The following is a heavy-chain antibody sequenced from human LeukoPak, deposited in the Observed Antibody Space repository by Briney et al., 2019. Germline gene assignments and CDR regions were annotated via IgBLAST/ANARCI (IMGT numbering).Heavy chain of an antibody. CDR2: INPNSGGT. Sequence: ASVKVSCTASGYTFTGYYMHWVRQAPGQGLEWMGWINPNSGGTNYAQKFQGRVTMTRDTSISTAYMELSRLRSDDTAVYYCARSVVGATWVDYWGQGTLVTVSS. D-gene: IGHD1-26*01. V-gene: IGHV1-2*02. J-gene: IGHJ4*02. CDR1: GYTFTGYY. CDR3: ARSVVGATWVDY.